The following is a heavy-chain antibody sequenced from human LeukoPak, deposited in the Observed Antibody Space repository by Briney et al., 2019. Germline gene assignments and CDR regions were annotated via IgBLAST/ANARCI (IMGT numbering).Heavy chain of an antibody. J-gene: IGHJ6*03. CDR1: EYTLTAYY. CDR2: INPNSGGT. Sequence: ASVKVSCKASEYTLTAYYIHLVRQAPGQGLEWMAWINPNSGGTNVGQKFQGRVTMTRDTSTNAVYMELSSLSSGDTAVYYCARSAEKCNNGVRFTDYYMDIWGKGTTVTVSS. D-gene: IGHD2-8*01. V-gene: IGHV1-2*02. CDR3: ARSAEKCNNGVRFTDYYMDI.